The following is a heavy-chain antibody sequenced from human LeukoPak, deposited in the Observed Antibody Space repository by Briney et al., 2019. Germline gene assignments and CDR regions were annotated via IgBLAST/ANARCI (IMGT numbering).Heavy chain of an antibody. CDR2: MNPNSGNT. CDR1: GYTFTSYD. CDR3: ARGGRRVGLFRWFDP. J-gene: IGHJ5*02. D-gene: IGHD5-24*01. Sequence: GASVKVSCKASGYTFTSYDINWVRQATGQGLEWMGWMNPNSGNTGYAQKFQGRVTMTRNTSISTAYMELSSLRSEDTAVYCCARGGRRVGLFRWFDPWGQGTLVTVSS. V-gene: IGHV1-8*01.